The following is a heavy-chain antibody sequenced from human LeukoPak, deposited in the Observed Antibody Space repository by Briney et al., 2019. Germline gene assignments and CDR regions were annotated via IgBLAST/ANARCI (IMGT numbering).Heavy chain of an antibody. CDR1: GYTFTSYA. CDR3: ARDQYGSGSYYYYYFDY. V-gene: IGHV1-3*01. CDR2: INAGNGNT. D-gene: IGHD3-10*01. J-gene: IGHJ4*02. Sequence: ASVKVSCKASGYTFTSYAMHWVRQAPGQRLEWMGWINAGNGNTKYSQKFQGRVTMTRDTSTSTVYMELTSLRSEDTAVYYCARDQYGSGSYYYYYFDYWGQGTLVTVSS.